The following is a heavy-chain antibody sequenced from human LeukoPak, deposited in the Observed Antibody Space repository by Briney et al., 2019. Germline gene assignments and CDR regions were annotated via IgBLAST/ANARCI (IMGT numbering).Heavy chain of an antibody. CDR2: INPNSGGT. Sequence: GASVKVSCKASGYTFTGYYMHWVRQAPGQGLEWMGWINPNSGGTNYAQKFQGRVTMTRDTSISTAYMELSRLRSDDTAVYYCARVQGSSWYGYYYYYMDVWGKGTTVTVSS. D-gene: IGHD6-13*01. CDR3: ARVQGSSWYGYYYYYMDV. J-gene: IGHJ6*03. CDR1: GYTFTGYY. V-gene: IGHV1-2*02.